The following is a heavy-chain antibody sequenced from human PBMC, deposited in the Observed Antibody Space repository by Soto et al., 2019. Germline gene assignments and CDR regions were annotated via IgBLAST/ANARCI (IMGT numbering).Heavy chain of an antibody. CDR3: ARDLSGYGYYFDY. V-gene: IGHV3-53*01. CDR2: IYISGST. D-gene: IGHD5-18*01. J-gene: IGHJ4*02. CDR1: GFIVSSNY. Sequence: GGSLRLSCAASGFIVSSNYMSWVRQAPGKGLEWVSVIYISGSTFYADSVKGRFTISRDTSKNTVYLQMSSLRAEDTAMYYCARDLSGYGYYFDYWGQGTLVTVSS.